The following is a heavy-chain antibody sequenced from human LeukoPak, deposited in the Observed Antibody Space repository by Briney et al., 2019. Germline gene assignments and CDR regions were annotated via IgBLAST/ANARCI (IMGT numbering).Heavy chain of an antibody. V-gene: IGHV3-23*01. CDR1: GFTFTSYA. J-gene: IGHJ3*02. D-gene: IGHD3-22*01. CDR3: AREGYYDSSGSDAFDI. CDR2: ISGSGSIT. Sequence: GGSLRLSCAASGFTFTSYAMSWVRQAPGKGVEWVSAISGSGSITTYADSVKGRFIISRDNAKNSLYLQMNSLRAEDTAVYYCAREGYYDSSGSDAFDIWGQGTMVTVSS.